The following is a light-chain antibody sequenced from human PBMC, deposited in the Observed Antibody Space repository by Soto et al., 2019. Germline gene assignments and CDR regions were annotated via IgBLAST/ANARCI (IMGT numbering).Light chain of an antibody. CDR3: QQYGSSPLT. Sequence: EIVLTQSPGTLSLSRGERATRSCRASQSVSRSSLAWYQQKAGQAPRLLIYDASSRAPGIPDRFSGSGSVTDFTLTISRLESEDFAVYYCQQYGSSPLTFGGGTKVDIK. J-gene: IGKJ4*01. CDR1: QSVSRSS. CDR2: DAS. V-gene: IGKV3-20*01.